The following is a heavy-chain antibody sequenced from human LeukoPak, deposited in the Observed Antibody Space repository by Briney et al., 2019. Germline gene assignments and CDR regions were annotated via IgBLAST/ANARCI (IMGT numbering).Heavy chain of an antibody. CDR2: ISWNSASV. D-gene: IGHD6-13*01. CDR1: GFTFDDYG. J-gene: IGHJ4*02. V-gene: IGHV3-9*01. CDR3: AKDYGYSSSWYDY. Sequence: SGRSLRLSCEASGFTFDDYGMHWVRQAPGKGLEWVSSISWNSASVGYVDSVKGRFTISRDNAKKTLYLQMNSLGAEDTALYYCAKDYGYSSSWYDYWGQGTLVTVSS.